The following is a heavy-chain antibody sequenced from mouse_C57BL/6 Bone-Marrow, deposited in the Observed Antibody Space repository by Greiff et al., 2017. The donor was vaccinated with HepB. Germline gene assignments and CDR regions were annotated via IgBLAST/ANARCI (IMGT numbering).Heavy chain of an antibody. CDR3: ARDRGFAY. CDR1: GFTFSSYA. V-gene: IGHV5-4*01. CDR2: ISDGGSYT. D-gene: IGHD3-1*01. Sequence: EVQGVESGGGLVKPGGSLKLSCAASGFTFSSYALSWVRQTPEKRLEWVATISDGGSYTYYPDNVKGRFTISRDNAKSNLYLQMSHLKSEDTAMYYCARDRGFAYWGQGTLVTVSA. J-gene: IGHJ3*01.